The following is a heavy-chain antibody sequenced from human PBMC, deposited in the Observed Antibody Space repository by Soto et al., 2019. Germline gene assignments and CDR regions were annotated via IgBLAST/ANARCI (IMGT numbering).Heavy chain of an antibody. J-gene: IGHJ1*01. Sequence: PGRSLRLSCAASGVTFSSYSMNWVRQAPGKGLEWVSSISSSSSYIYYADSVKGRFTISRDNAKNSLYLQMNSLRAEDTAVYYCARDLGYPFAEYFQHWGQGTLVTVPQ. CDR3: ARDLGYPFAEYFQH. CDR2: ISSSSSYI. D-gene: IGHD1-1*01. CDR1: GVTFSSYS. V-gene: IGHV3-21*01.